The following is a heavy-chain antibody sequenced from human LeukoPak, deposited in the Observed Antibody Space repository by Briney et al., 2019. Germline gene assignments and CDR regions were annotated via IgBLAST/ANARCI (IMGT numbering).Heavy chain of an antibody. V-gene: IGHV3-48*03. CDR3: AREDSSGLDY. CDR1: GITFGDYA. Sequence: GGSLRLSCTASGITFGDYAMSWVRQAPGKGLEWVSSSSGSTIYYADSVKGRFTISRDNAKNSLYLQMNSLRAEDTAIYYCAREDSSGLDYWGQGTLVTVSS. D-gene: IGHD6-19*01. CDR2: SSSGSTI. J-gene: IGHJ4*02.